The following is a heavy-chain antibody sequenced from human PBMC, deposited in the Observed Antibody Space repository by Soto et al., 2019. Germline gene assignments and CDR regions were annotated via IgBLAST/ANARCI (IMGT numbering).Heavy chain of an antibody. J-gene: IGHJ6*02. CDR3: ARDTLYSSGWYGSDYYGMDV. V-gene: IGHV4-59*01. CDR1: GGSSSSYY. D-gene: IGHD6-19*01. CDR2: IYYSVST. Sequence: PSETLSLTCTVAGGSSSSYYWSWIRQPPGKGLEWIGYIYYSVSTNYNPSLKSRVTISVDTSKNQFSLKLSSVTAADTAVYYCARDTLYSSGWYGSDYYGMDVWRQGTKVTVS.